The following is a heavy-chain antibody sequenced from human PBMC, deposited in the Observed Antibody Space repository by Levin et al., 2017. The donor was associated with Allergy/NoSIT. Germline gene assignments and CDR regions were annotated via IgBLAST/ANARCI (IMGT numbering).Heavy chain of an antibody. V-gene: IGHV3-23*01. CDR2: ISSDGGTA. CDR1: GITFSTYA. D-gene: IGHD5/OR15-5a*01. J-gene: IGHJ4*02. Sequence: SCEVSGITFSTYAMTWVRQAPGKGLEWVSTISSDGGTAYYADSVKGRFTISRDNSRNTLYVQLNSLGADDTAVYYCAGHSTHFDSSGYVYDDYWGQGTLVTVSS. CDR3: AGHSTHFDSSGYVYDDY.